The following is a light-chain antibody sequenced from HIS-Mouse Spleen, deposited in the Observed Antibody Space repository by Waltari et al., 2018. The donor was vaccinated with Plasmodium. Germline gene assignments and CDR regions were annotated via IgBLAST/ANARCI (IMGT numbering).Light chain of an antibody. CDR1: SSNIARNT. J-gene: IGLJ3*02. CDR2: SNN. Sequence: QSVLPQPPSASGTPGQRVTISCSGRSSNIARNTVNWYQQLPATAPKLLIYSNNQRPSGVPDRFSGSKSGTSASLAISGLQSEDEADYYCAAWDDSLNGRVFGGGTKLTVL. CDR3: AAWDDSLNGRV. V-gene: IGLV1-44*01.